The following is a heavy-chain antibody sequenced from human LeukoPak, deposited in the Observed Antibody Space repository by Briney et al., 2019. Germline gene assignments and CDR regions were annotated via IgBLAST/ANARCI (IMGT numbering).Heavy chain of an antibody. J-gene: IGHJ4*02. CDR3: ARRRGGSQMSKVDG. V-gene: IGHV1-69*01. CDR2: IIPIFGSA. D-gene: IGHD1-26*01. Sequence: SVKVSFKASVGTFSSYAICWVRQAPRQGLEWVGGIIPIFGSANNAHTSHGRVTITSDESTSTPYMQLSSLRSEATAVYYCARRRGGSQMSKVDGWGQRALVS. CDR1: VGTFSSYA.